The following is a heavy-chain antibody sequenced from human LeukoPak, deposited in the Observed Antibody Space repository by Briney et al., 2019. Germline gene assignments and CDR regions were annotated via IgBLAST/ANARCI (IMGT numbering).Heavy chain of an antibody. D-gene: IGHD4-17*01. Sequence: GGSLRLSCEASGFTFSNYAMTWVRQAPGKGLEWVSSIRGSGASSFYADSVKGRFAMSRDNSKSTLYLQMNSLRVGDTAVYYCGRDPNGDYVGAFDFGGQGTLVTVSS. J-gene: IGHJ3*01. V-gene: IGHV3-23*01. CDR1: GFTFSNYA. CDR3: GRDPNGDYVGAFDF. CDR2: IRGSGASS.